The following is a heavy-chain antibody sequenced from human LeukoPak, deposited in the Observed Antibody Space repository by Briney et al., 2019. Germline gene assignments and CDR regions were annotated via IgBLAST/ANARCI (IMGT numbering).Heavy chain of an antibody. J-gene: IGHJ4*02. V-gene: IGHV3-30-3*01. Sequence: HPGGSLRLSCAASGFTFSSYAMHWVRQAPGKGLEWVAVISYDGSNKYYADSVKGRFTISRDNSKNTLYLQMNSLRAEDTAVYYCARDGTEWELPLGDFDYWGQGTLVTVSS. CDR3: ARDGTEWELPLGDFDY. CDR2: ISYDGSNK. D-gene: IGHD1-26*01. CDR1: GFTFSSYA.